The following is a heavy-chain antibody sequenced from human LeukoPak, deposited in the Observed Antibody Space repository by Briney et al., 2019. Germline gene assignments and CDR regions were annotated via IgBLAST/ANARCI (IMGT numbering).Heavy chain of an antibody. D-gene: IGHD3-16*01. CDR3: AKDDDWGRYKH. CDR1: GFTFSRYW. J-gene: IGHJ1*01. V-gene: IGHV3-23*01. CDR2: ISPSGDIT. Sequence: GGSLRLSCAASGFTFSRYWMSWVRQAPGKGLEWVSGISPSGDITYYTDSVRGRFTISRDNFKNTLSLQVNSLRAEDTAMYYCAKDDDWGRYKHWGQGTLVTVSS.